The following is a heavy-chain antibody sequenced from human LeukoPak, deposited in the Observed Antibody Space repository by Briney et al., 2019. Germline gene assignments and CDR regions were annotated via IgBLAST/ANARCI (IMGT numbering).Heavy chain of an antibody. Sequence: PSETLSLTCAVYGGSFSGYYWSWIRQPPGKGLEWIGEINHSGSTNYNPSLKSRVTMSVDTSKNQFSLKPSSVTAADTAVYYCARAKIAVAIDYWGQGTLVTVSS. J-gene: IGHJ4*02. V-gene: IGHV4-34*01. CDR1: GGSFSGYY. CDR3: ARAKIAVAIDY. CDR2: INHSGST. D-gene: IGHD6-19*01.